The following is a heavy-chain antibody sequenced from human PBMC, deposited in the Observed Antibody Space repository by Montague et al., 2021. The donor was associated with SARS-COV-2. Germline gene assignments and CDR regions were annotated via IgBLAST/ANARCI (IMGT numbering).Heavy chain of an antibody. CDR3: VREKAGGLRNVFDI. CDR2: IYHSGTT. CDR1: GFSIGSGDY. Sequence: SETLSLTCTVSGFSIGSGDYWGWIRQPPGKGLEWISSIYHSGTTSXNPXXXSRLTMSIDTSTNQFSLRLTSVTAADTAVFFCVREKAGGLRNVFDIWGQGTTVTVSS. J-gene: IGHJ3*02. V-gene: IGHV4-38-2*02.